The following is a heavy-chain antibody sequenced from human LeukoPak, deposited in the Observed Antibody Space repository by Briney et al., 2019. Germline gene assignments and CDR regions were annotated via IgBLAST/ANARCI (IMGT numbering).Heavy chain of an antibody. CDR1: GFTFSSYS. V-gene: IGHV3-21*01. Sequence: GGSLRLSCAASGFTFSSYSMNWVRQAPGKGLEWVSSISSSSSYIYYADSVKGRFTISRGNAKNSLYLQMNSLRAEDTAVYYCARGDIWFGELLSLFSFDYWGQGTLVTVSS. J-gene: IGHJ4*02. CDR2: ISSSSSYI. CDR3: ARGDIWFGELLSLFSFDY. D-gene: IGHD3-10*01.